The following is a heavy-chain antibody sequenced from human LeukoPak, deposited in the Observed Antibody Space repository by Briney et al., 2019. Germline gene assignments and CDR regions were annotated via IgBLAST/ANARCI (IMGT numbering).Heavy chain of an antibody. CDR3: AKGAVVVITS. D-gene: IGHD3-22*01. CDR2: ISGDGGST. CDR1: GFTFDDYA. Sequence: GGSLRLSCAASGFTFDDYAMHWVRQAPGKGLEWVSLISGDGGSTYYADSVKGRFTISRDNSKNSLYLQMNSLRTEHTALYYCAKGAVVVITSWGQGTLVTVSS. V-gene: IGHV3-43*02. J-gene: IGHJ5*02.